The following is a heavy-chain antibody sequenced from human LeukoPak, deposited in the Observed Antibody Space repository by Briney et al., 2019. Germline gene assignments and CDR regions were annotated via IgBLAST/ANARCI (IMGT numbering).Heavy chain of an antibody. CDR3: ARRNRIYYYDSSGYYSNFDY. J-gene: IGHJ4*02. V-gene: IGHV4-34*01. D-gene: IGHD3-22*01. CDR2: INHSGST. CDR1: GGSFSGYY. Sequence: SETLSLTCAVYGGSFSGYYWSWIRQPPGKGLEWIGEINHSGSTNYNPSLKSRVTISVDTSKNQFPLKLSSVTAADTAVYYCARRNRIYYYDSSGYYSNFDYWGQGTLVTVSS.